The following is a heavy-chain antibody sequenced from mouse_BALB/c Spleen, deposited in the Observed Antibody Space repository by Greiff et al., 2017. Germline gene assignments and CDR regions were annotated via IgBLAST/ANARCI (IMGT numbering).Heavy chain of an antibody. CDR3: ARDSYYGNYWYFDV. CDR2: ISYDGSN. Sequence: EVQLQESGPGLVKPSQSLSLTCSVTGYSITSGYYWNWIRQFPGNKLEWMGYISYDGSNNYNPSLKNRISITRDTSKNQFFLKLNSVTTEDTATYYCARDSYYGNYWYFDVWGAGTTVTVSS. J-gene: IGHJ1*01. D-gene: IGHD2-10*01. CDR1: GYSITSGYY. V-gene: IGHV3-6*02.